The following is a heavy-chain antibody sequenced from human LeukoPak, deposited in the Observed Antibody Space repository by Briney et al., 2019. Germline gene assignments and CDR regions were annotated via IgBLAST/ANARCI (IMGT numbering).Heavy chain of an antibody. D-gene: IGHD6-13*01. Sequence: PSETLSLTCTVSGYSISSGYYWGWMRQPPGKGLEWIGSISHSGSTYYTPSLKSRVTISVDTSKNQFSLKLSSVTAADTAVYYCARGGHSSIDYWGQGTLVTVSS. CDR2: ISHSGST. CDR3: ARGGHSSIDY. CDR1: GYSISSGYY. V-gene: IGHV4-38-2*02. J-gene: IGHJ4*01.